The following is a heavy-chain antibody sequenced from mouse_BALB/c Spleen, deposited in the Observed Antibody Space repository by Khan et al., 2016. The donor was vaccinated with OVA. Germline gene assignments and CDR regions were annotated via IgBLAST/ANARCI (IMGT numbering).Heavy chain of an antibody. CDR2: ISGDSSTI. V-gene: IGHV5-17*02. J-gene: IGHJ2*01. D-gene: IGHD1-1*01. CDR1: GFTFSSYG. Sequence: EVQLVESGGGLVQPGGSRKLSCAASGFTFSSYGMHWVRQAPEKGLEWVAYISGDSSTIYYADTVKGRFTISRDNPKNTLFLQMTSLMSEDTAMYYCATSYYYGYDLDYWGPGTTLTVSS. CDR3: ATSYYYGYDLDY.